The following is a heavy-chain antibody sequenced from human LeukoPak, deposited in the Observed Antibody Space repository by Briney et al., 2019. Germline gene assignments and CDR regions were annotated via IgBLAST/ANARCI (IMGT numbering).Heavy chain of an antibody. V-gene: IGHV1-69*05. CDR3: ARGIAPGTSYYYYYMDV. J-gene: IGHJ6*03. CDR2: IIPIFGTA. D-gene: IGHD6-13*01. CDR1: GGTFSSYA. Sequence: ASVKVSCKASGGTFSSYAISWVRQAPGQGLEWMGGIIPIFGTANYAQKFQGRVTITTDESTSTAYMELSSLRSEDTAVYYCARGIAPGTSYYYYYMDVWGKGTTVTVSS.